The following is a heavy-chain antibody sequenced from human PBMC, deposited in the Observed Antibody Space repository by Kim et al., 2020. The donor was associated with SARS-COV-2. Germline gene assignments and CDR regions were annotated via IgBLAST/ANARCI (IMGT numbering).Heavy chain of an antibody. CDR3: AKGISLRYVSSGYYYPYFDY. CDR2: ISGSGGST. D-gene: IGHD3-22*01. Sequence: GGSLRLSCAASGFTFSSYAMSWVRQAPGKGLEWVSAISGSGGSTYYADSVKGRFTISRDNSKNTLYLQMNSLRAEDTAVYYCAKGISLRYVSSGYYYPYFDYWGQGTMVAVSS. CDR1: GFTFSSYA. J-gene: IGHJ4*02. V-gene: IGHV3-23*01.